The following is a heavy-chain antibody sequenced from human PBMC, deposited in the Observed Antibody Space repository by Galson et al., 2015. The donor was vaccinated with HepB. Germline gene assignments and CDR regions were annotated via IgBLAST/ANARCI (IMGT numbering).Heavy chain of an antibody. V-gene: IGHV1-18*01. D-gene: IGHD3-10*01. Sequence: SVKVSCKASGYTFITSGISWMRQAPGQGLEWMGWVSLYNGNTNYAQRLQGRVTMTTDTSTSTAYMELRSLRSDDTAVYYCARVSGGSHCDYWGQGTLVTVSS. J-gene: IGHJ4*02. CDR2: VSLYNGNT. CDR3: ARVSGGSHCDY. CDR1: GYTFITSG.